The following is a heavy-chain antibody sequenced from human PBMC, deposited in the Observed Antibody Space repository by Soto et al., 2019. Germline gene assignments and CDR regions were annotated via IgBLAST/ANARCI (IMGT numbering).Heavy chain of an antibody. D-gene: IGHD2-8*01. J-gene: IGHJ5*02. CDR3: VRRPPVRALGGWFDP. CDR2: IYWDDDK. V-gene: IGHV2-5*02. CDR1: GFSLSTTGVG. Sequence: QITLKESGPTLVKPTQTLTLTCTFSGFSLSTTGVGVGWIRQPPGKALEWLASIYWDDDKRYSPSLKSRLTITKATSKNQVALTMTNMDPVDTGTYYCVRRPPVRALGGWFDPWGQGTLVTVSS.